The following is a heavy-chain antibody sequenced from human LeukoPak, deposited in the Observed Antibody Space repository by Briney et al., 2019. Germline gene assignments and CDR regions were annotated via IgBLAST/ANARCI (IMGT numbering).Heavy chain of an antibody. V-gene: IGHV1-69*05. D-gene: IGHD5-24*01. CDR3: ARSADGYNWGYFDY. CDR1: GGTFGSYA. CDR2: IIPIFGTA. J-gene: IGHJ4*02. Sequence: SVKVSCKASGGTFGSYAISWVRQAPGQGLEWMGGIIPIFGTANYAQKFQGRVTITTDESTSTAYMELSSLRSEDTAVYYCARSADGYNWGYFDYWGQGTLVTVSS.